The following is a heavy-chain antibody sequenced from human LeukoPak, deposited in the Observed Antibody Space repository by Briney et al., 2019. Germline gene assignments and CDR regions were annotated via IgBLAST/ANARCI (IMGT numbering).Heavy chain of an antibody. CDR1: DDSISHYY. CDR3: AGGSIGWEHGGTIYYYGMDV. Sequence: SETLSLTCTVSDDSISHYYWSWIRQPAGKGLEWIGHIYTRGSTNYNPSFKSRVTMSVDTSKNQFSLRLSSVTAADTAVYYCAGGSIGWEHGGTIYYYGMDVWGQGTTVTVSS. D-gene: IGHD1/OR15-1a*01. J-gene: IGHJ6*02. CDR2: IYTRGST. V-gene: IGHV4-4*07.